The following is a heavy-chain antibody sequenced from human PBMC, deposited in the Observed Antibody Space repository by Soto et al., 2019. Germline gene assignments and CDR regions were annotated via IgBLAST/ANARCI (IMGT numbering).Heavy chain of an antibody. CDR1: GGTFSSYF. V-gene: IGHV1-69*01. CDR2: IIRVFGTA. J-gene: IGHJ6*02. Sequence: QVQLVQSGAEVKKAGSSVKVSCKVSGGTFSSYFINWVRQAPGQGLEWVGGIIRVFGTASYAEKFQGRVTITADESTSTAYLELSSLRPDDTAVYYCARETPSAAAAYYYYGLDVWGQGTTVTVPS. CDR3: ARETPSAAAAYYYYGLDV. D-gene: IGHD6-13*01.